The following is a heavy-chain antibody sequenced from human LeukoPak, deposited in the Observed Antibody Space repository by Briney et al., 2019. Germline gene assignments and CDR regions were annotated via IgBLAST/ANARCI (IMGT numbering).Heavy chain of an antibody. CDR3: AKGVLRYFDWGKGAFDI. J-gene: IGHJ3*02. D-gene: IGHD3-9*01. CDR2: ISFDGTNK. CDR1: GFTFSSYG. Sequence: GGSLRLSCAGSGFTFSSYGMSWVRQAPGKGLEWVAVISFDGTNKFYAESVKGRFTISRDNSKNTLYLQMNSVTTEDTAVYYCAKGVLRYFDWGKGAFDIWGQGTVVTVSS. V-gene: IGHV3-30*18.